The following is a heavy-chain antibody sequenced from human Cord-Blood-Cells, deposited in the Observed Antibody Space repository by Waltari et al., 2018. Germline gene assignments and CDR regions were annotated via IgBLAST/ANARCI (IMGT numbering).Heavy chain of an antibody. CDR1: GGSISSYY. J-gene: IGHJ5*02. Sequence: QVQLQESGPGLVKPSETLSLTCTVSGGSISSYYWSWIRQPPGKGLEWIGYIYYSGSTNYHPSLKSRVTLSVDTSKNQFPLKLSSVTAADTAVYYCARSITGYWFDPGGQGTLVTVSS. CDR3: ARSITGYWFDP. CDR2: IYYSGST. V-gene: IGHV4-59*08. D-gene: IGHD7-27*01.